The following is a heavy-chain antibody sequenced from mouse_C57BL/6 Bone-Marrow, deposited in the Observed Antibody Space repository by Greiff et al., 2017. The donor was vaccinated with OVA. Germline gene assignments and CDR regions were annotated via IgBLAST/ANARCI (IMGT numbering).Heavy chain of an antibody. J-gene: IGHJ3*01. CDR3: ARSSIYYDYPAWFAY. Sequence: EVQLQQSGPVLVKPGASVKMSCKASGYTFTDYYMNWVKQSHGKSLEWIGVINPYNGGTSYNQKFKGKATLTVDKSSSTAYMELNSLTSEDSAVYYCARSSIYYDYPAWFAYWGQGTLVTVSA. V-gene: IGHV1-19*01. CDR1: GYTFTDYY. CDR2: INPYNGGT. D-gene: IGHD2-4*01.